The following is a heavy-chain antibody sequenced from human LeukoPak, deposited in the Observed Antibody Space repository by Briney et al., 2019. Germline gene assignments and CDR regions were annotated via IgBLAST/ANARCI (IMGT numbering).Heavy chain of an antibody. CDR2: IRQDGSEK. V-gene: IGHV3-7*01. Sequence: GGSLRLSCEVSGFTFTDYWMNWVRQAPGKGPEWVASIRQDGSEKTYVDSVKGRFTISRDNTKNSLSLQLNGLRAEDKAVYYCTRDGTAAGLYFDLWGQGTLVTVSS. J-gene: IGHJ4*01. CDR3: TRDGTAAGLYFDL. CDR1: GFTFTDYW. D-gene: IGHD6-13*01.